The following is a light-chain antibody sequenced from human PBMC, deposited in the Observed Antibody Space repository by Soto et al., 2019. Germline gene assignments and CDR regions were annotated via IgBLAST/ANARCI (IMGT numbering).Light chain of an antibody. CDR2: GAS. J-gene: IGKJ1*01. V-gene: IGKV3-20*01. Sequence: EIVLTQSPGSLSLSPGERATLSCRASQSVDSSFFAWYQQKPGQAPRLLIYGASNRATGIPDRFSGRGSGTDFTITITGLEPEDFDVYYCQQYVSSVTFGQGTKVEIK. CDR1: QSVDSSF. CDR3: QQYVSSVT.